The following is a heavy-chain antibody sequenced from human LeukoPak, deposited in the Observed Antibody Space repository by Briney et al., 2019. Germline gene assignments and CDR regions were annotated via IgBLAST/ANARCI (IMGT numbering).Heavy chain of an antibody. V-gene: IGHV1-18*01. D-gene: IGHD3-3*01. CDR3: ARDKYDFWSGYSFHYFDY. CDR1: GYTFTSYG. Sequence: ASVKVSCKASGYTFTSYGISWVRQAPGQGLEWMGWISAYNGNTNYAQKLQGRVTMTTDTSTSTAYMELRSLRSDDTAVYYCARDKYDFWSGYSFHYFDYWGQGTLVTVSS. CDR2: ISAYNGNT. J-gene: IGHJ4*02.